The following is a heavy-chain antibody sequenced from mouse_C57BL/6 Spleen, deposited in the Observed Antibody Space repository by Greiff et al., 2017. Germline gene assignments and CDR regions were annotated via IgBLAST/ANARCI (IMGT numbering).Heavy chain of an antibody. D-gene: IGHD1-1*01. CDR1: GFTFTDYY. V-gene: IGHV7-3*01. CDR2: IRNKANGYTT. CDR3: ARYRSSLSYAMDY. J-gene: IGHJ4*01. Sequence: EVQGVESGGGLVQPGGSLSLSCAASGFTFTDYYMSWVRQPPGKALEWLGFIRNKANGYTTEYSASVKGRFTISRDNSQSILYLQMNALRAEDSAAYYCARYRSSLSYAMDYWGQGTSVTVSS.